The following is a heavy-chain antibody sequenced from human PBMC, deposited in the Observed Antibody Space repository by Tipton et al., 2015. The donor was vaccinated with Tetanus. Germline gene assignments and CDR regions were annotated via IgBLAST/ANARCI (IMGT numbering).Heavy chain of an antibody. V-gene: IGHV3-23*01. Sequence: SLRLSCEASGFTFSTYPMHWVRQAPGKGLEWVSAIGDTEFVTYYADSLKGRFTISRDNSKNTLSLQMISLRAEDTAIYYCARHWSKAYSSPFDPWGQGTLVTVSS. CDR1: GFTFSTYP. D-gene: IGHD6-13*01. CDR3: ARHWSKAYSSPFDP. CDR2: IGDTEFVT. J-gene: IGHJ5*02.